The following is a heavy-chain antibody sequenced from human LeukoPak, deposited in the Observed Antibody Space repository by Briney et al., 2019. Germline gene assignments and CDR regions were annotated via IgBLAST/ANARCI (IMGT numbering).Heavy chain of an antibody. J-gene: IGHJ6*03. CDR1: GGSISSYY. D-gene: IGHD3-3*01. Sequence: SETLSLTCTVSGGSISSYYWSWIRQPPGKGLEWIGYIYYSGSTNYNPSLKSRVTISVDTSKNQFSLKLSSVTAADTAVYYCARSPDFWSGYPYYYYYMDVWGKGTTVTVSS. V-gene: IGHV4-59*01. CDR2: IYYSGST. CDR3: ARSPDFWSGYPYYYYYMDV.